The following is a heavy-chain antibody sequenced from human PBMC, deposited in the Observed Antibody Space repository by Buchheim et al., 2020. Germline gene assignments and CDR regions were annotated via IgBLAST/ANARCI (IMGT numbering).Heavy chain of an antibody. CDR3: AGTGFGSGEF. J-gene: IGHJ4*02. CDR2: ISNSGST. D-gene: IGHD3-10*01. CDR1: GGSVSGYS. V-gene: IGHV4-59*02. Sequence: QVQLQESGPELVKPSETLSLTCSVSGGSVSGYSWTWIRQSPGKGLEWIGHISNSGSTNYNSSLKSRVTISIDTSKNQISLKVTSVTAADTAVYYCAGTGFGSGEFWGQGTL.